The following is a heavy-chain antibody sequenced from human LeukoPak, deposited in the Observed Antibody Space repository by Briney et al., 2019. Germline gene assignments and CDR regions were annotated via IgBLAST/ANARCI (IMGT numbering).Heavy chain of an antibody. J-gene: IGHJ4*02. V-gene: IGHV4-34*01. Sequence: PSETLSLTCAVYGGSFSGYHWSWIRQPPGKGLEWIGEINHSGSTNYNPSLKSRVTISVDTSKNQSSRQVRSVKGADTAVYYCGSGRDYWGERTLVTVSS. CDR1: GGSFSGYH. CDR3: GSGRDY. CDR2: INHSGST.